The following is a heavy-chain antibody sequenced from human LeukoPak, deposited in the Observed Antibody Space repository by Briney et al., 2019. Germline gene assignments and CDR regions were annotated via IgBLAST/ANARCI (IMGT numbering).Heavy chain of an antibody. CDR3: ARVGTYSSGWYSFDY. CDR1: GYTFTNHA. Sequence: GASVKVSCKASGYTFTNHAFHWVRQAPGQRLEWMGWINAGNGNTKYSQKFQGRVTITRDTSASTAYMELSRLRSGDSAVYYCARVGTYSSGWYSFDYWGQGTLVTVSS. D-gene: IGHD6-19*01. J-gene: IGHJ4*02. CDR2: INAGNGNT. V-gene: IGHV1-3*01.